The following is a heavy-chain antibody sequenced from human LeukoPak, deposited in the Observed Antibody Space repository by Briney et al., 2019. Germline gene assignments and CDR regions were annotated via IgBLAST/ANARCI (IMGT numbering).Heavy chain of an antibody. V-gene: IGHV3-23*01. J-gene: IGHJ3*02. CDR2: ISGSGIDT. CDR3: AKEYYSSGWIDAFDI. D-gene: IGHD6-19*01. CDR1: GFMFSSYG. Sequence: GGSLRLSCAASGFMFSSYGMNWVRQGPGKGLEWVSGISGSGIDTDYADSAKGRFTISRDNSKNILYMQMNSLRAEDTALYYCAKEYYSSGWIDAFDIWGQGTMVTVSS.